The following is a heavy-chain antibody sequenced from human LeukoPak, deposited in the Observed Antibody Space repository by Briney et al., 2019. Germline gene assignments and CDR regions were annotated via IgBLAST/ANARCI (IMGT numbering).Heavy chain of an antibody. Sequence: PGGSLRLSCAASGFTFSSYAMHWVRQAPGKGLEWVAVISYDGSNKYYADSVKGRFTISRDNSKNTLYLQMNSLRAEDTAVYYCARDGIVVVPAAIGGYIDYWGQGTLVTVSS. CDR3: ARDGIVVVPAAIGGYIDY. J-gene: IGHJ4*02. CDR2: ISYDGSNK. CDR1: GFTFSSYA. V-gene: IGHV3-30-3*01. D-gene: IGHD2-2*02.